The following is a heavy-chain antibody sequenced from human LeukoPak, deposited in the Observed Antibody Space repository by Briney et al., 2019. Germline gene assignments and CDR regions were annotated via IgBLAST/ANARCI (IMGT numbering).Heavy chain of an antibody. CDR2: ISSSSSYI. V-gene: IGHV3-21*01. J-gene: IGHJ4*02. CDR1: GFTFSSYS. CDR3: ARDPSGVWSQTDY. Sequence: GGSLRLSCAASGFTFSSYSMNWVRQAPGKGLEWVSSISSSSSYIYYADSVKGRFTISRDNAKNSLYLQMNSLRAEDTAVYYCARDPSGVWSQTDYWGQGTLVTVSS. D-gene: IGHD3-10*01.